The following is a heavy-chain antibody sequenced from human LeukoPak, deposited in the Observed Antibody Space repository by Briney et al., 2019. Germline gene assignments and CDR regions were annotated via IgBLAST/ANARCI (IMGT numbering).Heavy chain of an antibody. Sequence: SETLSLTCTVSGGSISSYYWTWIRQPPGKGLEWIGRIYPSGSTNYNPSLKSRVTMSVDTSKNQSSLKLNSVTAADTAAYYCARENSGSYRQFDYWGQGTLVTVSS. V-gene: IGHV4-4*07. CDR3: ARENSGSYRQFDY. J-gene: IGHJ4*02. CDR1: GGSISSYY. CDR2: IYPSGST. D-gene: IGHD1-26*01.